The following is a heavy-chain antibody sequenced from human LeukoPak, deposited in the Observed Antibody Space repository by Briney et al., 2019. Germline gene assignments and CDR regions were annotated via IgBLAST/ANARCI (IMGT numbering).Heavy chain of an antibody. CDR1: GYTLTELS. D-gene: IGHD3-22*01. Sequence: ASVKVSCKVSGYTLTELSMHWVRQTPGKGLEWMGGFDPEAGETIYAQKFQGRVTMTEDTSTDTAYMELSSLRSEDTAVFYCATWAGAVIVDKNGGVYWGQGTLVTVSS. J-gene: IGHJ4*02. CDR3: ATWAGAVIVDKNGGVY. V-gene: IGHV1-24*01. CDR2: FDPEAGET.